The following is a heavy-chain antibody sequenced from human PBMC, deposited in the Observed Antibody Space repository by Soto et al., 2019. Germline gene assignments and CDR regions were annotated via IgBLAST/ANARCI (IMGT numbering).Heavy chain of an antibody. Sequence: SETLSLTCTVSGGSISSYYWSWIRQPPGKGLEWIGYIYYRGSTNYNPSLKSRVTISVDTSKNQFSLKLSSVAAADTAVYYCARTPMTTVTIWAFDIWGQGTLVTVSS. J-gene: IGHJ3*02. CDR2: IYYRGST. CDR1: GGSISSYY. CDR3: ARTPMTTVTIWAFDI. V-gene: IGHV4-59*08. D-gene: IGHD4-17*01.